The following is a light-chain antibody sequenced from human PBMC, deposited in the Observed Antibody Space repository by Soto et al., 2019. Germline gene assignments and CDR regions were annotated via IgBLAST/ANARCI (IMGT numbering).Light chain of an antibody. J-gene: IGKJ4*01. CDR1: QSVSSSF. V-gene: IGKV3-20*01. CDR3: QQYGNSPLT. Sequence: EIVLTQSPGTLSLSPGERATLSCRASQSVSSSFLAWYQQKPGQAPRLLIYGASSSATGIPDRFSGSGSGTDFTLNISRLEPEDVAVYYCQQYGNSPLTFGGGTKVEIK. CDR2: GAS.